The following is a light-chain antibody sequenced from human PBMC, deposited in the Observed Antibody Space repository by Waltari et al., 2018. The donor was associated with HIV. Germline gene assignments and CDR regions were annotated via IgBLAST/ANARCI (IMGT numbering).Light chain of an antibody. Sequence: DIQLTQSPSSLSASVGDVVTITCRSSQTISTSLNWYQQKPGKAPKILISSASSLQSGVPSRFSASGSGTDFTLTISNRQPDDYATYYCQQSYSSPLTFGPGTEVDVK. J-gene: IGKJ3*01. CDR3: QQSYSSPLT. V-gene: IGKV1-39*01. CDR2: SAS. CDR1: QTISTS.